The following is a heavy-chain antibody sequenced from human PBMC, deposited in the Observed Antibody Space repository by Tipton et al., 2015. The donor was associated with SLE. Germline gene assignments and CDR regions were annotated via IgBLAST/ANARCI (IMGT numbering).Heavy chain of an antibody. CDR1: GGSFSGYY. J-gene: IGHJ3*02. V-gene: IGHV4-34*01. Sequence: TLSLTCAVYGGSFSGYYWSWIRQPPGKGPEWIGEINHSGSTNYNPSLKSRVTISVDTSKNQFSLKLSSVTAADTAVYYCAGGLARGAFDIWGQGTMVTVSS. CDR2: INHSGST. D-gene: IGHD3-10*01. CDR3: AGGLARGAFDI.